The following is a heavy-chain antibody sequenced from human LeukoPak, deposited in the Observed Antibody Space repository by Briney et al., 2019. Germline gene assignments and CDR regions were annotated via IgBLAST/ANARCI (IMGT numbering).Heavy chain of an antibody. Sequence: GASVKVSCKASGYTFNTYGVSWVRQAPGQGLEWIGWINVHDGVTNYLQKFQGRVTMTTDTSTDTANMELRSLRFDDTAVYYCARDFDFRVDFWGQGTLVTVSS. CDR2: INVHDGVT. CDR3: ARDFDFRVDF. J-gene: IGHJ4*02. CDR1: GYTFNTYG. V-gene: IGHV1-18*01. D-gene: IGHD3-3*01.